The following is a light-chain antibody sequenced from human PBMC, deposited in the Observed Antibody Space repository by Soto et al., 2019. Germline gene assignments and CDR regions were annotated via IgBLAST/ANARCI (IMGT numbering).Light chain of an antibody. CDR1: STDVGGYNF. J-gene: IGLJ1*01. V-gene: IGLV2-14*01. Sequence: SVLTQPASVSGSLGQSITISCTGTSTDVGGYNFVSWYQQHPDKAPKLLIYEVTNRPSGVSNRFSGSKSGNTASLTISGLQAEDEADYYCSSYTSTGTPVFGTGTKVTVL. CDR3: SSYTSTGTPV. CDR2: EVT.